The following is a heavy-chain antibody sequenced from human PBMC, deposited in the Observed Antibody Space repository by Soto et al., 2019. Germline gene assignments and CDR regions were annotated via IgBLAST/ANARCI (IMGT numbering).Heavy chain of an antibody. CDR2: ISWNSGSI. CDR3: AQDRAQGGYSSSWYGMDV. J-gene: IGHJ6*02. CDR1: GFTFDDYA. Sequence: GGSVRLSXAASGFTFDDYAMHWVRQAPGKGRGWVSGISWNSGSIGYADSVKGRFTISRDNAKNSLYLQMNSLRAEDTALYYCAQDRAQGGYSSSWYGMDVWGQGTTVTVSS. V-gene: IGHV3-9*01. D-gene: IGHD6-13*01.